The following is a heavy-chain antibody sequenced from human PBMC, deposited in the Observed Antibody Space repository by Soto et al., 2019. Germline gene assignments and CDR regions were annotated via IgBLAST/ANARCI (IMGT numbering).Heavy chain of an antibody. Sequence: EVQVLESGGGLVQPGGSVRLSCAASGFTFSNFVMNWVRQAPGKGLEWVSSITDSGSSTYYAASVRGRFTITRDNSKATLFLRIASLRAEYPPLYYCAKAEHSASDASPGSWGQGTLVIVSS. J-gene: IGHJ5*02. V-gene: IGHV3-23*01. D-gene: IGHD3-10*01. CDR2: ITDSGSST. CDR3: AKAEHSASDASPGS. CDR1: GFTFSNFV.